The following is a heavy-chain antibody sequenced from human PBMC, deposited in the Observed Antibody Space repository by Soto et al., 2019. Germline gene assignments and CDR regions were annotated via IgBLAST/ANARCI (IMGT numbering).Heavy chain of an antibody. CDR2: IYYTGST. J-gene: IGHJ6*04. V-gene: IGHV4-59*08. Sequence: SETLSLTCTVSGGSISSYYWSWLRQPPGKGLEWIGYIYYTGSTTYNPSLKSRVTISADTSKNQLSLNLSSVTAADTALYYCVRHRAFCSGKSCALGPFYSVDVWGIGPTVTVSS. D-gene: IGHD2-2*01. CDR1: GGSISSYY. CDR3: VRHRAFCSGKSCALGPFYSVDV.